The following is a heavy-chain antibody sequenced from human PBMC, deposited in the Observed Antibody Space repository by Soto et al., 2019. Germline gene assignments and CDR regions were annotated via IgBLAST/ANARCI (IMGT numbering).Heavy chain of an antibody. CDR3: AKDRAYGGSYGRREFDP. CDR1: GFTFSSYG. V-gene: IGHV3-30*18. J-gene: IGHJ5*02. Sequence: QVQLVESGGGVVQPGRSLRLSCAPSGFTFSSYGMHWVRQAPGKGPEWVAGISNDGSHKYYADSVRGRFAISRDNTKNTLFLQMNRLRDEDSAVYYCAKDRAYGGSYGRREFDPWGQGTLVTVSS. CDR2: ISNDGSHK. D-gene: IGHD1-26*01.